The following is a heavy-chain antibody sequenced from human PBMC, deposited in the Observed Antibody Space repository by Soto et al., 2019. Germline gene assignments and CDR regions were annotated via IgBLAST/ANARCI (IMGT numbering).Heavy chain of an antibody. CDR1: GGSISSYY. V-gene: IGHV4-59*01. CDR3: ASRIAGAGGCFDP. CDR2: IYHSGST. J-gene: IGHJ5*02. D-gene: IGHD6-13*01. Sequence: PSATLSLTCTVSGGSISSYYWSWIRQPPGKGLQWIGYIYHSGSTNYNPSLKRRVTISVDTSKNQFSLKLSYVTDADAAVYYCASRIAGAGGCFDPWGQGTLVTVSP.